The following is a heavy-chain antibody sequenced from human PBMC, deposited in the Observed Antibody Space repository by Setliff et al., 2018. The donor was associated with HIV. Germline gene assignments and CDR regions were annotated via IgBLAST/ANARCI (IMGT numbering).Heavy chain of an antibody. CDR2: INVNSGGT. CDR3: ARHDSAYDKTLDY. CDR1: GYLFTGYY. V-gene: IGHV1-2*02. Sequence: ASVKVSCKASGYLFTGYYMHWVRQAPGQGLEWMGWINVNSGGTKYAQKFQGRVTMTRDTSISTAYMEVSSLRSDDTAVYYCARHDSAYDKTLDYWGQGTLVTSPQ. D-gene: IGHD5-12*01. J-gene: IGHJ4*02.